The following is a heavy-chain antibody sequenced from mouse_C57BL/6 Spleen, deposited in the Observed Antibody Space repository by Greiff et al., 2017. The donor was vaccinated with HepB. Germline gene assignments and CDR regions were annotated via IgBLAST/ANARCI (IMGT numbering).Heavy chain of an antibody. Sequence: VQLQQSGPELVKPGASVKISCKASGYAFSSSWMNWVKQRPGKGLEWIGRIYPGDGDTNYNGKFKGKATLTADKSSITAYMQLSSLTSEDSAVYFCAYGSSYMRDYWGQGTTLTVSS. J-gene: IGHJ2*01. CDR3: AYGSSYMRDY. CDR1: GYAFSSSW. CDR2: IYPGDGDT. V-gene: IGHV1-82*01. D-gene: IGHD1-1*01.